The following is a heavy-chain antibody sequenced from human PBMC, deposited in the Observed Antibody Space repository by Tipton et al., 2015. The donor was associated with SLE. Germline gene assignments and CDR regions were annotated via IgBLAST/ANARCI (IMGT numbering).Heavy chain of an antibody. CDR1: GGSLSGYY. Sequence: TLSLTCAVYGGSLSGYYWSWIRQPPGKGLEWIGEIYHSGTTNYNPSLKSRVTISVDKSKNQFSLKLSSVTAADTAVYYCARDSPSSYFDYWGQGTLVTVSS. CDR3: ARDSPSSYFDY. J-gene: IGHJ4*02. D-gene: IGHD6-13*01. CDR2: IYHSGTT. V-gene: IGHV4-34*01.